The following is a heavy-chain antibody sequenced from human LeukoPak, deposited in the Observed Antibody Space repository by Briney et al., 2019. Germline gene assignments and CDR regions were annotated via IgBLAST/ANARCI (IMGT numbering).Heavy chain of an antibody. CDR3: ARDEVTY. CDR1: GFTFSSHR. Sequence: GGSLRLSCAASGFTFSSHRMSWVRQTPGKELEWAAHINQDGSQKFYVDSVKGRFTISRDNAKSSLYLQMNSLRADDTAVYYCARDEVTYWGQGTPVTVSS. J-gene: IGHJ4*02. V-gene: IGHV3-7*01. CDR2: INQDGSQK.